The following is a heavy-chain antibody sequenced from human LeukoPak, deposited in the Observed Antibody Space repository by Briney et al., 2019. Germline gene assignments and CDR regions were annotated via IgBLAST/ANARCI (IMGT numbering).Heavy chain of an antibody. CDR1: GFTFSDSL. CDR2: IRSKANNYAT. Sequence: GGSLKLSCAASGFTFSDSLMHWVRQASGKGLEFVGCIRSKANNYATAYAASVQGRFTISRDDSKNIAYLQMNSLKTEDTAVYYCSSRWELSEDCWGQGTLVTVSS. J-gene: IGHJ4*02. V-gene: IGHV3-73*01. CDR3: SSRWELSEDC. D-gene: IGHD1-26*01.